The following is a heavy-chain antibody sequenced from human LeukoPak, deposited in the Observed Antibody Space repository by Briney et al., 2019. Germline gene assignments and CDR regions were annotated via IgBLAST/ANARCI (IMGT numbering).Heavy chain of an antibody. CDR2: IYKSGTT. CDR1: GGSINSGDYY. CDR3: ARGIYYYGMDV. J-gene: IGHJ6*02. Sequence: SETLSLTCTVSGGSINSGDYYWSWIRQPPGKGLEWIGYIYKSGTTYYNPSLKSRVIISVDTSKNQFSLNLSSVTAADTAAYYCARGIYYYGMDVWGQGTTVTVSS. V-gene: IGHV4-30-4*01.